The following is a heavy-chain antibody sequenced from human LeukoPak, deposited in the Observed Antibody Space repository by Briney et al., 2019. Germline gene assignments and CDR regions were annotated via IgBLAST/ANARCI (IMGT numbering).Heavy chain of an antibody. D-gene: IGHD2-21*01. CDR2: IYYSGST. CDR1: GGSISSGDYY. J-gene: IGHJ3*02. Sequence: PSQTLSLTCTVSGGSISSGDYYWSWVRQPPGKGLEWIGYIYYSGSTYYNSSLKSRVTISVDTSKNQFSLKLSSVTAADTAVYYCARDTSEVVPGAFDIWGQGTMVTVSS. CDR3: ARDTSEVVPGAFDI. V-gene: IGHV4-30-4*01.